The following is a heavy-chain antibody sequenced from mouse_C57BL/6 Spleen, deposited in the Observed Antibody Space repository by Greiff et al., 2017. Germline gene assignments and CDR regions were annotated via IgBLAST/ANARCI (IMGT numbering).Heavy chain of an antibody. CDR3: AREKLGHYYAMDY. Sequence: EVMLVESGGGLVKPGGSLKLSCAASGFTFSDYGMHWVRQAPEKGLEWVAYISSGSSTIYYADTVKGRFTISRDNAKNTLFLQMTRLRSEDTAMYYCAREKLGHYYAMDYWGQGTSVTVSS. CDR1: GFTFSDYG. V-gene: IGHV5-17*01. CDR2: ISSGSSTI. D-gene: IGHD4-1*01. J-gene: IGHJ4*01.